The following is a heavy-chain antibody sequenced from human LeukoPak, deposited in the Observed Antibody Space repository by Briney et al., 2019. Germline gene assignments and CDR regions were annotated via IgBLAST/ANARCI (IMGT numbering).Heavy chain of an antibody. D-gene: IGHD2-8*01. J-gene: IGHJ6*02. Sequence: PGGSLRLSCAASGFTFSSYATSWVRQAPGKGLEWVSAISGSGGSTYYADSVKGRFTISRDNSKNTLYLQMNSLRAEDTAVYYCAKSTSRLYYYYGMDVWGQGTTVTVSS. CDR3: AKSTSRLYYYYGMDV. V-gene: IGHV3-23*01. CDR1: GFTFSSYA. CDR2: ISGSGGST.